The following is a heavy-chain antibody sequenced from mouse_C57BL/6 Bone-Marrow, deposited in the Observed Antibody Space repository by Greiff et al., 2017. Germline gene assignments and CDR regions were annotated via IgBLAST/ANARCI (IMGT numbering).Heavy chain of an antibody. CDR2: IYPRDGST. D-gene: IGHD1-1*01. Sequence: QVHVKQSGPELVKPGASVKLSCKASGYTFTSYDINWVKQRPGQGLEWIGWIYPRDGSTKYNEKFKGKATLTVDTSSSTAYMELHSLTSEDSAVYFCSRLEFDGSSEDWYCDVWGTGTTVTGSS. V-gene: IGHV1-85*01. CDR1: GYTFTSYD. CDR3: SRLEFDGSSEDWYCDV. J-gene: IGHJ1*03.